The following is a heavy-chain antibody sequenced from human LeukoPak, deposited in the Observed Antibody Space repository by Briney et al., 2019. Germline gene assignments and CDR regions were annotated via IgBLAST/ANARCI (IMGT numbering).Heavy chain of an antibody. Sequence: SETLSLTCAVYGGSFSGYYWSLIRQPPGKGLEWIGEINHSGSTNYNPSLKSRVTISVDTSKNQFSLKLSSVTAADTAVYFCARGGTYSSGYYGGPPPLAHRGQGTLVTVSS. V-gene: IGHV4-34*01. CDR3: ARGGTYSSGYYGGPPPLAH. CDR2: INHSGST. CDR1: GGSFSGYY. D-gene: IGHD3-22*01. J-gene: IGHJ4*02.